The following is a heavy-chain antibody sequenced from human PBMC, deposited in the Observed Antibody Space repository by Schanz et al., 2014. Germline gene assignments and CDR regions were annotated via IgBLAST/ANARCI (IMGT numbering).Heavy chain of an antibody. Sequence: VQLVESGGGLVKPGGSLRLSCAASGITFSGYSMNWVRQAPGKGLEWVSGIGGSGDSTHYADSVKGRFTISRDNSNNTVYLQMNTLRAEDTAVYYCAREDCSATSCYFRYWGQGTLVTVSS. V-gene: IGHV3-23*04. J-gene: IGHJ4*02. CDR1: GITFSGYS. CDR3: AREDCSATSCYFRY. D-gene: IGHD2-21*01. CDR2: IGGSGDST.